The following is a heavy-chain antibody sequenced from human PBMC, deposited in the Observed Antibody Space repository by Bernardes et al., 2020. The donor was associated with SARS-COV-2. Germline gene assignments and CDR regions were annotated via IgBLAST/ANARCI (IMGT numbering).Heavy chain of an antibody. D-gene: IGHD2-15*01. CDR2: ISSSSSFI. J-gene: IGHJ4*02. Sequence: GGSLRLSCAASGFTFSSYSMDWVRQAPGKGLEWVSSISSSSSFISYADSVKGRFTISRDNAENSLSLQMNSLRAEDTAVYYCARGRGCSGGICYSSTSGWGQGTLVTVSS. V-gene: IGHV3-21*01. CDR1: GFTFSSYS. CDR3: ARGRGCSGGICYSSTSG.